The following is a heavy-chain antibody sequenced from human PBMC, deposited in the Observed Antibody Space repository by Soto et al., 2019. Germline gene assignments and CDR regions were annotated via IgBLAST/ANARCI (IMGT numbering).Heavy chain of an antibody. J-gene: IGHJ4*02. V-gene: IGHV3-48*02. CDR1: GFTFDSYA. D-gene: IGHD3-16*01. Sequence: EVQLVESGGGLVQPGGNLRLSCVASGFTFDSYAMNWVRHAPGKGLEWLSYIGLNSGTIEYSDSVEGRFTISRDDGKNALYLPMKSLRDEDTAVYFCARDHRWAFDYWGRGTLVTVTS. CDR3: ARDHRWAFDY. CDR2: IGLNSGTI.